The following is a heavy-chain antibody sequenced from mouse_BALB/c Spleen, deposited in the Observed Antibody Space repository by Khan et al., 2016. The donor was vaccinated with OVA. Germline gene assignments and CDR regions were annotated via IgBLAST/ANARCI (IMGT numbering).Heavy chain of an antibody. CDR2: ISDGGTST. V-gene: IGHV5-4*02. CDR3: VRAGYGAFAY. CDR1: GFTFSDYS. J-gene: IGHJ3*01. Sequence: EVELVESGGGLVKPGGSLKLSCAASGFTFSDYSMYWVRQTPEKRLEWVATISDGGTSTYYPDSVTGRFTISRANAKNSLYLQMSRLRSEDTAIFYCVRAGYGAFAYGGQGTLFTVSA. D-gene: IGHD1-1*02.